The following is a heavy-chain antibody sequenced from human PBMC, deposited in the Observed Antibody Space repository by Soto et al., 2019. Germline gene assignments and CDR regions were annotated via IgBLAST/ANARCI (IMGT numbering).Heavy chain of an antibody. D-gene: IGHD3-16*02. CDR3: ARPLYYDYVWGSYRTMTGYYFDY. J-gene: IGHJ4*02. Sequence: QVQLVESGGGVVQPGRSLRLSCAASGFTFSSYGMHWVHQAPGKGLEWVAVIWYDGSNKYYADSVKGRFTISRDNSKNTLYLQMNSLRAEDTAVYYCARPLYYDYVWGSYRTMTGYYFDYWGQGTLVTVSS. V-gene: IGHV3-33*01. CDR2: IWYDGSNK. CDR1: GFTFSSYG.